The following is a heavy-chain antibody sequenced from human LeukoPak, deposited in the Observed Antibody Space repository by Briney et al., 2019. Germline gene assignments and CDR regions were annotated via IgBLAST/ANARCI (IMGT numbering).Heavy chain of an antibody. D-gene: IGHD3-9*01. Sequence: ASVKVSCKASGYTFTGYYMHWVRQAPGQGVERMGWINPNSGGTNYTQKFQGRVTMTRDTSISTAYMGLSRLRSDDTAVYYCARDGNYDIPWGQGTLVTVSS. V-gene: IGHV1-2*02. J-gene: IGHJ5*02. CDR2: INPNSGGT. CDR3: ARDGNYDIP. CDR1: GYTFTGYY.